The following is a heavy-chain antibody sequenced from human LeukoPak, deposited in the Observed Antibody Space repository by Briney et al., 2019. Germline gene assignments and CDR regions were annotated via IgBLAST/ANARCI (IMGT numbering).Heavy chain of an antibody. J-gene: IGHJ5*02. CDR2: ISSSSSTI. D-gene: IGHD2-2*01. Sequence: GGSLRLSCAASGFTFSSYSMNWVRQAPGKGLEWVSYISSSSSTIYYADSVKGRFTISRDNAKNSLYLQMNSLRAEDTAVYYCARGQVVVVPAAGFDPWGQGTLVTVSS. V-gene: IGHV3-48*01. CDR3: ARGQVVVVPAAGFDP. CDR1: GFTFSSYS.